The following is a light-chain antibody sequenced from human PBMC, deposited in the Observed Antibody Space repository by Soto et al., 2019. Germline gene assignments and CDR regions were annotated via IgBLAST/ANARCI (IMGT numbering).Light chain of an antibody. J-gene: IGLJ3*02. CDR1: SSDVGGYDH. CDR2: DVT. Sequence: QSALTQPASVSGSPGQSITISCTGTSSDVGGYDHVSWYQQHPGKAPKLIIYDVTVRRSGISRRFSGSKSDNTASLAVSGLQPEDEADYYCSSYTNKDTLLFGGGTKLTVL. CDR3: SSYTNKDTLL. V-gene: IGLV2-14*03.